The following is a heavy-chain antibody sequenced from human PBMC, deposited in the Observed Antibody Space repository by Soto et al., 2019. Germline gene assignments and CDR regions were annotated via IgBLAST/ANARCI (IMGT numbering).Heavy chain of an antibody. D-gene: IGHD1-1*01. CDR3: ARDRTSWAAVRQFLYYGMDV. CDR2: ISYDGSNK. V-gene: IGHV3-30-3*01. Sequence: GGSLRLSCAASGFTFSSYAMHWVRQAPGKGLEWVAVISYDGSNKYYADSVKGRFTISRDNSKNTLYLQMNSLRAEDTAVYYCARDRTSWAAVRQFLYYGMDVWGQGTTVTVSS. J-gene: IGHJ6*02. CDR1: GFTFSSYA.